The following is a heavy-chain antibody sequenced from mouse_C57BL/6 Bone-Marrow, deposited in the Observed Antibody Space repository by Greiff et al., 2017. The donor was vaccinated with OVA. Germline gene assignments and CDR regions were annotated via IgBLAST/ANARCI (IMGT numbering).Heavy chain of an antibody. J-gene: IGHJ4*01. V-gene: IGHV3-8*01. CDR2: ISYSGST. CDR1: GYSITSDY. Sequence: DVKLQESGPGLAKPSQTLSLTCSVTGYSITSDYWNWIRKFPGNKLEYMGYISYSGSTYYNPSLKSRISITRDTSKNQYYLQLNSVTTEDTATYYCASLLLRDYYAMDYWGQGTSVTVSS. D-gene: IGHD1-1*01. CDR3: ASLLLRDYYAMDY.